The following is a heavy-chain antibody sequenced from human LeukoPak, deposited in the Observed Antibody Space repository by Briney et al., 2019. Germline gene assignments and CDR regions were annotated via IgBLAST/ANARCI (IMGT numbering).Heavy chain of an antibody. D-gene: IGHD1-26*01. J-gene: IGHJ4*02. CDR3: ASINSGSYANYFDY. Sequence: GGSLRLSCAASGFTVSSNYVSWVRQAPGKGLEWVSVIYSGGSTYYADSVKGRFTISRHNSKDTLYLQMNSLRAEDTAVYYCASINSGSYANYFDYWGQGTLVTVSS. CDR2: IYSGGST. V-gene: IGHV3-53*04. CDR1: GFTVSSNY.